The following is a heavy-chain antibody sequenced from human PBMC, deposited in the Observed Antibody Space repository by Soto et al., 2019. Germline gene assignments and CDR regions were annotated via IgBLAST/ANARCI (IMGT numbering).Heavy chain of an antibody. CDR2: RYDDGST. J-gene: IGHJ4*02. D-gene: IGHD3-22*01. CDR3: ARGIYEGSSGYYLGV. V-gene: IGHV4-39*01. CDR1: EDSIINRDGY. Sequence: SQTMSLPSTVLEDSIINRDGYWIVIHKPPGKGLEWIVSRYDDGSTFYNPSLKGRISVFTDTSKKQFSLKMTSVTAADKAVYYCARGIYEGSSGYYLGVWGQANLVTVSS.